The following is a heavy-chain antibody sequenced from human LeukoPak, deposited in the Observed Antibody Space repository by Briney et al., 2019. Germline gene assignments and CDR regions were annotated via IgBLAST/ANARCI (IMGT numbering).Heavy chain of an antibody. CDR3: ATSRAGLTVTSFDR. CDR2: VYYTGSA. J-gene: IGHJ4*02. V-gene: IGHV4-31*03. CDR1: GGSIRNGSYY. D-gene: IGHD1-20*01. Sequence: PSETLSLTCTVSGGSIRNGSYYWNWIRLRPGKGLEWIGYVYYTGSADYQPSLKSRSTISVDTSKNQFSLRLNSVTAADTAVYYCATSRAGLTVTSFDRWGQGTLVTVSS.